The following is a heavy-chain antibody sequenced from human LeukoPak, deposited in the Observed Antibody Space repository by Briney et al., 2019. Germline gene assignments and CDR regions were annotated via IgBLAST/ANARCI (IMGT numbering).Heavy chain of an antibody. CDR1: GDSMNNWNYY. CDR3: TRTPIPPYPGSQFGPKGAFDI. J-gene: IGHJ3*02. Sequence: PSETLSLTCTVSGDSMNNWNYYWGWIRQPPGEGLEWIGNIYHRGNTFYNPSLKSRVTMSVDTSSNTFSLRLSSVTAADTAVYFRTRTPIPPYPGSQFGPKGAFDIWGQGTTVIVSS. D-gene: IGHD1-14*01. V-gene: IGHV4-39*01. CDR2: IYHRGNT.